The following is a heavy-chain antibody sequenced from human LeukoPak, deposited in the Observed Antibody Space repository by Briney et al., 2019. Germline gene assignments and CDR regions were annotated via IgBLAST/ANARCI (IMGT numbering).Heavy chain of an antibody. J-gene: IGHJ4*02. CDR2: ISSSGRTK. V-gene: IGHV3-11*04. Sequence: GGSLRLSCAVSGFTVSGNYMSWVRQAPGKGLEWVSYISSSGRTKYYADSVKGRFTISRDNAKNSLYLQMNSLRAEDTAVYYCARGKWEPLDYWGQGTLVTVSS. CDR1: GFTVSGNY. D-gene: IGHD1-26*01. CDR3: ARGKWEPLDY.